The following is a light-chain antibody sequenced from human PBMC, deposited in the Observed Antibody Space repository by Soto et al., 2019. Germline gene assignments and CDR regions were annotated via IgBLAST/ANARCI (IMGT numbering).Light chain of an antibody. CDR3: QSYDSSLSGWV. J-gene: IGLJ3*02. Sequence: QSVLTQPPSVSGAPGQRVTISGTGSSSNIGAGYDVHWYQQLPGTAPKLLIYGNSNRPSGVPDRFSGSKSGTSAPLAITGLQAEDEADYYCQSYDSSLSGWVFGGGTKLTVL. V-gene: IGLV1-40*01. CDR1: SSNIGAGYD. CDR2: GNS.